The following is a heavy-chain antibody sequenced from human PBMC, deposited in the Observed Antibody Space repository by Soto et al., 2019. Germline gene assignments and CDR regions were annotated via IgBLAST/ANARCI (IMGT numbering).Heavy chain of an antibody. CDR3: ARGDSCSGGSCYSRLPFDP. D-gene: IGHD2-15*01. V-gene: IGHV1-69*01. J-gene: IGHJ5*02. CDR1: GGTFSSYA. CDR2: IIPIFGTA. Sequence: QVQLVQSGAEVKKPGSSVKVSCKASGGTFSSYAISWVRQAPGQGLEWMGGIIPIFGTANYAQKFQGRVTITADESTSRAYMDLRSLRSEHTAVYYCARGDSCSGGSCYSRLPFDPWGQGTLVTVSS.